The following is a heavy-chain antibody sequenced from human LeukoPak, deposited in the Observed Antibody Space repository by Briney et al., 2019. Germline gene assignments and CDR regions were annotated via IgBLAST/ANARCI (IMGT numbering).Heavy chain of an antibody. CDR3: ARVSQWLPDY. D-gene: IGHD6-19*01. V-gene: IGHV3-66*01. CDR2: IYSGGIT. Sequence: GGSLRLSCAASGFTVSSNYMSWVRQAPGKGLEWVSVIYSGGITDYADSVKDRFTISRDSFKNTLYLQMNSLRAEDTAVYYCARVSQWLPDYWGQGTLVTVSS. CDR1: GFTVSSNY. J-gene: IGHJ4*02.